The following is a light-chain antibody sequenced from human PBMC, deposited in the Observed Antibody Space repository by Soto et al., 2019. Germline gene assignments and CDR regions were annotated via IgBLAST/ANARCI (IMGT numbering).Light chain of an antibody. CDR1: ISDIAGYNY. Sequence: QSVLTQPRSVSGSPGQSVSISCTGTISDIAGYNYVSWHQHHPGKAPKLLISDVTKRPSCAADRFSGSKSGNAASLTISELQADDEADYYCSSYAGNNNVVFGGGTKVTVL. CDR3: SSYAGNNNVV. CDR2: DVT. J-gene: IGLJ2*01. V-gene: IGLV2-11*01.